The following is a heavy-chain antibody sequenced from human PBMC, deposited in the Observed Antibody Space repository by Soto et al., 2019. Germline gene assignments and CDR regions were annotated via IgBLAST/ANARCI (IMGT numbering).Heavy chain of an antibody. D-gene: IGHD3-22*01. CDR2: ISYDGSNK. CDR3: AKGADDSSDYYPDRHVDY. CDR1: GFTFSSYG. V-gene: IGHV3-30*18. Sequence: QVQLVESGGGVVQPGRSLRLSCAAYGFTFSSYGMHWVRQAPGKGLEWVAVISYDGSNKYYADSVKGRFTISRDNSKNTLYRQRNSLRAEDTAVYYCAKGADDSSDYYPDRHVDYWGQGTLVTVSS. J-gene: IGHJ4*02.